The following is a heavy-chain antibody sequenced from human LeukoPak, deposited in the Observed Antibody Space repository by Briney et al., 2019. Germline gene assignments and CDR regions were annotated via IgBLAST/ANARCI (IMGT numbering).Heavy chain of an antibody. V-gene: IGHV5-51*01. D-gene: IGHD3-22*01. CDR3: ARDKDLLYYYDSSADLFDY. CDR2: IYPGDSDT. J-gene: IGHJ4*02. Sequence: GESLKISCKGSGYTFTSYWIGWVRQMPGKGLEWMGIIYPGDSDTRYSPSFQGQVTISADKSISTAYLQWSSLKASDSGMYYCARDKDLLYYYDSSADLFDYWGQGTLVTVSS. CDR1: GYTFTSYW.